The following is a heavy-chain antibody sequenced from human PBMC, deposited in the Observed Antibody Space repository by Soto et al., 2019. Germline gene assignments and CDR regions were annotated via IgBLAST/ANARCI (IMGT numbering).Heavy chain of an antibody. V-gene: IGHV3-30-3*01. J-gene: IGHJ6*02. CDR1: GFTFSSYA. Sequence: QVQLVESGGGVVQPGRSLRLSCAASGFTFSSYAMHWVRQAPGKGLEWVAVISYDGSNKYYADSVKGRFTISRDNSKNTLYLQMNSLRAEDTAVYYCASDQLPHDYYYCGMDVWGQGTTVTVSS. CDR2: ISYDGSNK. CDR3: ASDQLPHDYYYCGMDV. D-gene: IGHD2-2*01.